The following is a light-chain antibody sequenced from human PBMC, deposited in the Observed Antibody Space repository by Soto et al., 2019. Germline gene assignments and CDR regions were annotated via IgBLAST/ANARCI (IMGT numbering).Light chain of an antibody. Sequence: QSALTQPASVSGSPGQSITISCTGTSSDVGGSNYVSWYQQHPGKAPRLMIYEVSNRPSGLSNRFSGSKSGNTASLTISGLQAEDEADYYCGSFTSRSTYVFGAGTKLTFI. CDR3: GSFTSRSTYV. CDR2: EVS. CDR1: SSDVGGSNY. V-gene: IGLV2-14*01. J-gene: IGLJ1*01.